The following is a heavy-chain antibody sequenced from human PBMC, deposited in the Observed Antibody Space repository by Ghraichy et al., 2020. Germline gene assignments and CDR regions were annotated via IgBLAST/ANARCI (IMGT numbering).Heavy chain of an antibody. V-gene: IGHV3-33*01. CDR1: GFTFSSYG. Sequence: GESLNISCAASGFTFSSYGMHWVRQAPGKGLEWVAVIWYDGSNKYYADSVKGRFTISRDNSKNTLYLQMNSLRAEDTAVYYCARDTARRGNYDFWSGYYRLDPLLAGTLLYYYYGMDVWGQGTTVTVSS. CDR3: ARDTARRGNYDFWSGYYRLDPLLAGTLLYYYYGMDV. D-gene: IGHD3-3*01. J-gene: IGHJ6*02. CDR2: IWYDGSNK.